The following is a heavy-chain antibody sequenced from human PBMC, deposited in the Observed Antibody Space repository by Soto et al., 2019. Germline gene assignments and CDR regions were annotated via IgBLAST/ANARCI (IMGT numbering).Heavy chain of an antibody. D-gene: IGHD3-10*01. Sequence: EVQLLESVGGLVQPGGSLRLSCAASGFTFSSYAMSWVRQASGKGLEWVAAISGSGGSTYYADSVKGRFTISRDNSKHTLYLQMNSLRAEDTAVYYCAKRGRMVRGFDYGGQGTLVTVSS. J-gene: IGHJ4*02. CDR1: GFTFSSYA. V-gene: IGHV3-23*01. CDR3: AKRGRMVRGFDY. CDR2: ISGSGGST.